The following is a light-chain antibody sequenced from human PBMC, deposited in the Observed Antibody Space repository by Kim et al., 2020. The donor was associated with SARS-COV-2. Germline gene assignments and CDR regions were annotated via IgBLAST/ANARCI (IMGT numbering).Light chain of an antibody. V-gene: IGLV2-14*03. CDR2: DVS. J-gene: IGLJ3*02. CDR3: SSYTSSSTRV. CDR1: SSDVGGYNY. Sequence: QSALTQPASVSGSPGQSITISCTGTSSDVGGYNYVSWYQQHPGKAPKLMIYDVSNRPSGVSNRFSGSKSGNTASLTISGLQAEDEADYYRSSYTSSSTRVFGGGTQLPV.